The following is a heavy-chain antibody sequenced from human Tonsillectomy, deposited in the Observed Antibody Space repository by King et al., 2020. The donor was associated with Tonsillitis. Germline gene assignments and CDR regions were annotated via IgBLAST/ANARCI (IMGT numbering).Heavy chain of an antibody. Sequence: QLVQSGAEVKKPGASVKVSCKASGYTFTSYYMHWVRQAPGQGLEWMGIINPSGGSTSYAQKFQGRVTMTRDTSTSTVYMELSSLSSEETAVYYCAREGGSWYDTWRHGMDVWGQGTTVTVSS. CDR2: INPSGGST. V-gene: IGHV1-46*01. CDR1: GYTFTSYY. J-gene: IGHJ6*02. CDR3: AREGGSWYDTWRHGMDV. D-gene: IGHD6-13*01.